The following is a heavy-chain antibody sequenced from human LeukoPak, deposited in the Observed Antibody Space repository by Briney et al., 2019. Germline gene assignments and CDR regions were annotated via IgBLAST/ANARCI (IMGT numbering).Heavy chain of an antibody. D-gene: IGHD6-6*01. Sequence: SETLSLTCTVSGGSISSYYWSWIRQPPGKGLEWIGYIYYSGSTNYNPSLKSRVTISVDTSKNQFSLKLSSVTAADTAVYYCARPWYSSSSPFDYWGQGTLVTVSS. CDR1: GGSISSYY. CDR2: IYYSGST. CDR3: ARPWYSSSSPFDY. V-gene: IGHV4-59*08. J-gene: IGHJ4*02.